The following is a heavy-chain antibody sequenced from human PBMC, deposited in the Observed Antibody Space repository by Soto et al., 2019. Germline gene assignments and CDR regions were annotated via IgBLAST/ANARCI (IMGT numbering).Heavy chain of an antibody. V-gene: IGHV3-33*01. CDR1: GFTFSSYG. Sequence: QVQLVESGGGVVQPGRSLRLSCAASGFTFSSYGMHWVRQAPGKGLEWVAVIWYDGSKKYYADSVKGRFTISRDNSKNTLYLQMTSLRAEDTAVYYCARGGDYYYGMDVWGQGTTVTVSS. J-gene: IGHJ6*02. CDR2: IWYDGSKK. CDR3: ARGGDYYYGMDV.